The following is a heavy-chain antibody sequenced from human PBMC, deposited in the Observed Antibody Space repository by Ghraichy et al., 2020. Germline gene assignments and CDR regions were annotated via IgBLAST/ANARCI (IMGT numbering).Heavy chain of an antibody. J-gene: IGHJ3*02. CDR1: GFTFSSYA. D-gene: IGHD2-2*03. CDR2: ISGSGGST. CDR3: AKPRDGYCSSTSCFDAFDI. V-gene: IGHV3-23*01. Sequence: GGSLRLSCAASGFTFSSYAMSWVLQAPGNGLEWVSAISGSGGSTYYADSVKGRFTISRDNSKNTLYLQMNSLRAEDTAVYYCAKPRDGYCSSTSCFDAFDIWGQGTMVTVSS.